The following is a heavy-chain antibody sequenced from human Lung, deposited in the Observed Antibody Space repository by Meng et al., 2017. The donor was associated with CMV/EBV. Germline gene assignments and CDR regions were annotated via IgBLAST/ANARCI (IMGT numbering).Heavy chain of an antibody. CDR2: VSDGGDYV. CDR3: ARDLGYCSRTSCYMFYFDY. Sequence: SXAASGFSFNTYTLNWVRPAPGKGLEWVSCVSDGGDYVYYADLLKGRFTISRDNARNSLFLQMNSLRAEDTAVYYCARDLGYCSRTSCYMFYFDYXGQGXLVTVSS. CDR1: GFSFNTYT. J-gene: IGHJ4*02. D-gene: IGHD2-2*02. V-gene: IGHV3-21*01.